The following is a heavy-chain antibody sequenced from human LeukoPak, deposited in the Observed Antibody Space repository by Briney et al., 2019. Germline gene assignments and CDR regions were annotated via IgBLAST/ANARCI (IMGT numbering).Heavy chain of an antibody. CDR1: GGSISSHY. CDR3: ARWDMTTDAFDI. CDR2: IYYSGST. J-gene: IGHJ3*02. V-gene: IGHV4-59*11. D-gene: IGHD4-17*01. Sequence: SETLSLTCTVSGGSISSHYWSWIRQPPGKGLEWIGYIYYSGSTNYNPSLKSRVTISVDTSKNQFSLKPSSVTAADTAVYYCARWDMTTDAFDIWGQGTMVTVSS.